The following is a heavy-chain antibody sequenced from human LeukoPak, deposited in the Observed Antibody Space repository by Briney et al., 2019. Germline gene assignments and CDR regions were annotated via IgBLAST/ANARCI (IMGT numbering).Heavy chain of an antibody. J-gene: IGHJ4*02. V-gene: IGHV1-2*02. Sequence: ASVKVSCKASGYTFTGYYMHWVRQAPGQGLEWMGWINPNSGGTNYAQKFQGRVTMTRDTSISTAYMELSSLTTDDTAVYYCARDPPEAAMGIDYWGQGTLVTVSS. CDR2: INPNSGGT. CDR1: GYTFTGYY. D-gene: IGHD2-2*01. CDR3: ARDPPEAAMGIDY.